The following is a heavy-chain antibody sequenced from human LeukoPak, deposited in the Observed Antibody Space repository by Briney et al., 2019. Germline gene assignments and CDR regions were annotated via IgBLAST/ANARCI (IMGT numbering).Heavy chain of an antibody. CDR1: GFTFSSYN. J-gene: IGHJ3*01. V-gene: IGHV3-48*01. CDR2: ISGSSSTI. CDR3: ARLFDL. Sequence: GGSMRLSCAASGFTFSSYNMNWVRQAPGKGLEWVSYISGSSSTIYYADSVKGRFTVSRDNAKNSLSLQMNSLRAEDTAVYYCARLFDLWGQGTMVTVSS.